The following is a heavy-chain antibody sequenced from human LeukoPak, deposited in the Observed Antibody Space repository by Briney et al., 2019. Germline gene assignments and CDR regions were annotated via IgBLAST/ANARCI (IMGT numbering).Heavy chain of an antibody. Sequence: SSETLSLTCAVYGGSFSGYYWSWIRQPPGKGLEWIGEINHSGSTNYNPSLKSRVTISVDTSKNQFSLKLSSVTAADTAVYCCARGYGSGDSDAFDIWGQGTMVTVSS. CDR2: INHSGST. CDR3: ARGYGSGDSDAFDI. V-gene: IGHV4-34*01. CDR1: GGSFSGYY. D-gene: IGHD3-10*01. J-gene: IGHJ3*02.